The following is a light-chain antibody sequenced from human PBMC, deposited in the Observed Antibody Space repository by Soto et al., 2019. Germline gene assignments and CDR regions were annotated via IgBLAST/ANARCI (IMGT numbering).Light chain of an antibody. CDR3: PHSTIHSWP. J-gene: IGKJ1*01. CDR2: DAS. V-gene: IGKV1-5*01. Sequence: TVSAKVRERVTVTCRASQSISSWLAWYQQKPGKAPKLLIYDASSLESGVPSRFSGSGSGTEFTLTISSLQPDDFAPYYCPHSTIHSWPFGQGTKVAIK. CDR1: QSISSW.